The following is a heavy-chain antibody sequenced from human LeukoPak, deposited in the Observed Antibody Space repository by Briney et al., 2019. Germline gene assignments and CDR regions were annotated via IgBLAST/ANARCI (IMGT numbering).Heavy chain of an antibody. J-gene: IGHJ4*02. D-gene: IGHD3-3*01. V-gene: IGHV4-34*01. CDR1: GFTLNKHA. CDR2: INHSGST. Sequence: PGGSLRLSCAASGFTLNKHAMSWVRQPPGKGLEWIGEINHSGSTNYNPSLRSRVTISVDTSKNQFSLKLSSVTAADTAVYYCARGRPFWSGYYYYFDYWGQGTLVTVSS. CDR3: ARGRPFWSGYYYYFDY.